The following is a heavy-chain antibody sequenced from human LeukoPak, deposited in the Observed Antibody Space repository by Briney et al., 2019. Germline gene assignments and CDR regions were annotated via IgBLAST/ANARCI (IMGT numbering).Heavy chain of an antibody. CDR3: ARNEAAAGTIDY. CDR1: GGSISSYY. D-gene: IGHD6-13*01. CDR2: IYYSGST. V-gene: IGHV4-59*08. J-gene: IGHJ4*02. Sequence: SETLSLTCTVSGGSISSYYWSWIRQPPGKGLEWIGNIYYSGSTKYNPSLKSRVTISVDTSKNQFSLKLSSVTAADTAVYYCARNEAAAGTIDYWGQGTLVTVSS.